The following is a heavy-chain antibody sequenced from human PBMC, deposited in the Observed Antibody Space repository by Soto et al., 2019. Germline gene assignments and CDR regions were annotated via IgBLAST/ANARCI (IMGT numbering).Heavy chain of an antibody. CDR3: ARDNSQTSGPPAASSCFPP. J-gene: IGHJ5*02. CDR1: GFSFSDYF. Sequence: GASVKVSCKASGFSFSDYFMHWVRQAPGQGLEWMGIINPSGDSRNYAQKFQCRATNPRDRRPSTLYMDLSILIYEDTAVYYCARDNSQTSGPPAASSCFPPGGQGTPVTVSS. V-gene: IGHV1-46*01. D-gene: IGHD6-25*01. CDR2: INPSGDSR.